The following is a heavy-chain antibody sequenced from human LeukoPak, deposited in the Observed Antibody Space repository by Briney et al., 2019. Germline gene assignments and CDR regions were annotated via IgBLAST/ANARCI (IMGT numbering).Heavy chain of an antibody. CDR3: ARALDDSDAFDI. V-gene: IGHV4-31*03. J-gene: IGHJ3*02. Sequence: SETLSLTCTVSGGSISSGGYYWSWIRQHPGKGLEWIGYIYYSGSTYYNPSLKSRVTISVDTSKNQFSLKLSSVTAADTAVYYCARALDDSDAFDIWGQGTMVTVSS. D-gene: IGHD2-21*02. CDR2: IYYSGST. CDR1: GGSISSGGYY.